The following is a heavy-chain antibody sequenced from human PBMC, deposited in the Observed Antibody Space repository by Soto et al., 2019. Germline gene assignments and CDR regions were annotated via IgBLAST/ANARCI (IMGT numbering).Heavy chain of an antibody. CDR3: ARSIVVVTALDY. J-gene: IGHJ4*02. D-gene: IGHD2-21*02. Sequence: QVQLVQSGAEEKKAGASVKVSCKASGYTFTSYAMHWVRQAPGQRLEWMGWINAGYGNTKYSQKFQGRVTITRDTSASTAYMELSSLRSEDTAVYYCARSIVVVTALDYWVQGTLVTVSS. V-gene: IGHV1-3*05. CDR1: GYTFTSYA. CDR2: INAGYGNT.